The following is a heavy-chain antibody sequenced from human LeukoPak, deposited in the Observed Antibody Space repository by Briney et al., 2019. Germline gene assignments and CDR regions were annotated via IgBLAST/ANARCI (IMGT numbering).Heavy chain of an antibody. CDR1: GSTFSKYI. V-gene: IGHV3-23*01. CDR3: AKWGADKVEWRHYVDS. CDR2: ISDNGVYT. D-gene: IGHD3-16*01. Sequence: GGSLRLSCAVSGSTFSKYIMSWVRQAPGKGLEWVSGISDNGVYTAYAGFVEGRFTISRDNSKNTLYMQMNSLRAEDTAIYYCAKWGADKVEWRHYVDSWGQGTLVIVSS. J-gene: IGHJ4*02.